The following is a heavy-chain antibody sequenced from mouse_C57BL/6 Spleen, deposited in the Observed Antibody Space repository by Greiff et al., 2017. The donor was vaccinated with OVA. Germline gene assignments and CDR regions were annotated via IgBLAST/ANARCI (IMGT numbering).Heavy chain of an antibody. CDR2: IDPSDSYT. Sequence: QQSCKASGYTFTSYWMQWVKQRPGQGLEWIGEIDPSDSYTNYNQKCKGKATLTVDTSSSTAYMQLSSLTSEDSAVYYCARRSKGFAYWGQGTLVTVSA. V-gene: IGHV1-50*01. CDR1: GYTFTSYW. D-gene: IGHD2-5*01. CDR3: ARRSKGFAY. J-gene: IGHJ3*01.